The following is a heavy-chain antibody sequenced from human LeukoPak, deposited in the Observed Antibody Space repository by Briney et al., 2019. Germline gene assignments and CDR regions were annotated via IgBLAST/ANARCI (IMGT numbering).Heavy chain of an antibody. J-gene: IGHJ4*02. CDR1: GVTLSSYA. Sequence: PGGSLRLSCAASGVTLSSYAMTWVRQAPGKGLEWVANIKQDGSKKSYVDSVKGRFTISRDNAKNSLYLQMNSLRAEDTAIYYCTRVGYIDEGIDYWGQGTLVTVSS. D-gene: IGHD5-24*01. V-gene: IGHV3-7*04. CDR3: TRVGYIDEGIDY. CDR2: IKQDGSKK.